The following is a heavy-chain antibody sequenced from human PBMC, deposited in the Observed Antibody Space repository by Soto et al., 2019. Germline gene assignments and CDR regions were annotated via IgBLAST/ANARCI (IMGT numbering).Heavy chain of an antibody. D-gene: IGHD6-13*01. CDR1: GYSFTSYW. CDR3: AREQQLVRDYYYYGMDV. Sequence: PGESLKISCKGSGYSFTSYWISWVRQMPGKGLEWMGRIDPSDSYTNYSPSFQGHVTISADKSISTAYLQWSSLKASDTAMYYCAREQQLVRDYYYYGMDVWGQGTRVTFSS. J-gene: IGHJ6*02. V-gene: IGHV5-10-1*01. CDR2: IDPSDSYT.